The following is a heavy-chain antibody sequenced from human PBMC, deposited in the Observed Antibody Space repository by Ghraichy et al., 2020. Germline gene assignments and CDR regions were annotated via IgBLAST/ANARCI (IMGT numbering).Heavy chain of an antibody. V-gene: IGHV4-4*07. CDR2: IYTSGST. J-gene: IGHJ4*02. Sequence: SETLSLTCTVSGGSISSYYWSWIRQPAGKGLEWIGRIYTSGSTNYNPSLKSRVTMSVDTSKNQFSLKLSSVTAADTAVYYCARGGVATGPIPYFDGWGQGTLVTVSS. D-gene: IGHD4-23*01. CDR3: ARGGVATGPIPYFDG. CDR1: GGSISSYY.